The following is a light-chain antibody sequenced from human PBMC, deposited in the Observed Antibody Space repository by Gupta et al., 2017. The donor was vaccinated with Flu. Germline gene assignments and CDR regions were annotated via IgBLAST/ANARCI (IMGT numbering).Light chain of an antibody. Sequence: DIQMTQSPSSLSASVGDRVTITCRASQGISNFVAWFQQKPRKAPKSLIYAASSLRNGVPSKFSGSGSGTDFTLTISSLQPDDFATYYCQQYSGYPLTFGGGTKVDIK. CDR1: QGISNF. CDR2: AAS. CDR3: QQYSGYPLT. J-gene: IGKJ4*01. V-gene: IGKV1-16*02.